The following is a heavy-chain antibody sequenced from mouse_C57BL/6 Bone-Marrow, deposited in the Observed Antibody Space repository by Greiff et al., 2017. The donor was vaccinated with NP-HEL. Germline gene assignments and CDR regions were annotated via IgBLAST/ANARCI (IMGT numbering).Heavy chain of an antibody. J-gene: IGHJ2*01. D-gene: IGHD1-1*01. CDR1: GYTFTEYT. Sequence: VQLQQSGAELVKPGASVKLSCKASGYTFTEYTIHWVKQRSGQGLEWIGWFYPGSGSIKYNEKFKDKATLTADKSSSTVYMELSRLTSEDSAVYFCARHALITTVVATGRYFDYWGQGTTLTVSS. V-gene: IGHV1-62-2*01. CDR2: FYPGSGSI. CDR3: ARHALITTVVATGRYFDY.